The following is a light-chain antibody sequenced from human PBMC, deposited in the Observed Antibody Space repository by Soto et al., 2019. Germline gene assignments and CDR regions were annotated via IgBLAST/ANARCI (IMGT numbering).Light chain of an antibody. J-gene: IGKJ2*01. Sequence: EIVMTQSPATLSVSPGERATLSCRASQSVSSNLAWYQQKPGQAPRLLIYGASTRATGIPARFSGSGSGTEFTLTICRLQSGVFAVYYCQQYNNWPPMYSCGRGIKLEIK. CDR3: QQYNNWPPMYS. V-gene: IGKV3-15*01. CDR1: QSVSSN. CDR2: GAS.